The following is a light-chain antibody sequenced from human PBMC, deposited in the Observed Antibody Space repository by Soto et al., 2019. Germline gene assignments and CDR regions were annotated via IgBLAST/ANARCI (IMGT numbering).Light chain of an antibody. V-gene: IGKV1-27*01. CDR1: LGISIN. Sequence: QSPGTLSVSPVEFFTLSCRASLGISINLAWYQQKSGQVPKLLINAASSLQSGVPSRFSGSGSGTDFTLTISSLQHEDVATYYCQKYDSAPRTVGLGTKVDIK. CDR2: AAS. J-gene: IGKJ1*01. CDR3: QKYDSAPRT.